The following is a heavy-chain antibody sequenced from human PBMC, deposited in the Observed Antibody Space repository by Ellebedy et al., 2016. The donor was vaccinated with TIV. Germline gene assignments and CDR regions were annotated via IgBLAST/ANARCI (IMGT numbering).Heavy chain of an antibody. CDR2: IKQDGSEK. D-gene: IGHD2-15*01. V-gene: IGHV3-7*03. CDR1: GFTLSNYW. J-gene: IGHJ4*02. Sequence: GESLKISCTASGFTLSNYWMNWVRQAPGKGLEWVAIIKQDGSEKYYVESVKGRFTVSRDNAKNSLYLQMNSLRAEDTAIYYCAGARCSAIDCQIPGYWGQGTLVTVSS. CDR3: AGARCSAIDCQIPGY.